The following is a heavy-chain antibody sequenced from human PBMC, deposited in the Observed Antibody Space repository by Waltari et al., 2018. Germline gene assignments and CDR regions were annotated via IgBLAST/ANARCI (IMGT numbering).Heavy chain of an antibody. J-gene: IGHJ4*02. CDR1: GYTFTGYY. CDR3: ARDLGSDYGNRDY. D-gene: IGHD4-17*01. CDR2: INPNSGDT. V-gene: IGHV1-2*06. Sequence: QVHLVQSGAEVKKPGASVKVSCKASGYTFTGYYIQRVRRAPGQGLEWMGRINPNSGDTNYAQKFQCRVTLTRDTSINTAYMELSSLKSDDTAVYYCARDLGSDYGNRDYWGQGTLVTVPS.